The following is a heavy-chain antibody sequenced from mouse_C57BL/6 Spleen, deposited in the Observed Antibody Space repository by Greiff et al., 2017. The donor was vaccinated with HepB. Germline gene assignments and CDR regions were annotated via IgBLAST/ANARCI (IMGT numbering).Heavy chain of an antibody. Sequence: EVKVEESGGGLVKPGGSLKLSCAASGFTFSDYGMHWVRQAPEKGLEWVAYISSGSSTIYYADTVKGRFTISRDNAKNTLFLQMTSLRSEDTAMYYCARLGEDWYFDVWGTGTTVTVSS. CDR1: GFTFSDYG. D-gene: IGHD4-1*01. V-gene: IGHV5-17*01. CDR3: ARLGEDWYFDV. CDR2: ISSGSSTI. J-gene: IGHJ1*03.